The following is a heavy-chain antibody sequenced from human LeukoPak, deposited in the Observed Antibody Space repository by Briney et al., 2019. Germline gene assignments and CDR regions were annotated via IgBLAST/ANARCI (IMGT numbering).Heavy chain of an antibody. Sequence: SGTLSLTCAVSGGSISSSNWWSWVRQPPGKGLEWMGEIYHSGSTNYTPTPKSRVTISVHKSKNQSTLKPSSVTAADTAVYHRATRISYCSGGSCYSGDYWGQGTLVTVSS. D-gene: IGHD2-15*01. J-gene: IGHJ4*02. CDR3: ATRISYCSGGSCYSGDY. V-gene: IGHV4-4*02. CDR2: IYHSGST. CDR1: GGSISSSNW.